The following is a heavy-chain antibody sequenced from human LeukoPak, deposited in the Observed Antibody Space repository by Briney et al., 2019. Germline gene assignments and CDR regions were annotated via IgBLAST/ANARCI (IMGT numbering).Heavy chain of an antibody. CDR1: GGSISSTSYY. D-gene: IGHD6-19*01. CDR2: IYYSGST. CDR3: ARGWYSSGWHYFDY. V-gene: IGHV4-39*07. Sequence: SETLSLTCTVSGGSISSTSYYWGWIRQPPGKGLEWIGNIYYSGSTYYNPSLKSRATISVDTSKNQFSLKLSSVTAADTAVYYWARGWYSSGWHYFDYWGQGTLVTVSS. J-gene: IGHJ4*02.